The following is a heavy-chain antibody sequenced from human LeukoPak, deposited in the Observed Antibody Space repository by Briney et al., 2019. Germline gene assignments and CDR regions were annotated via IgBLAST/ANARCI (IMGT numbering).Heavy chain of an antibody. V-gene: IGHV4-59*01. D-gene: IGHD3-16*01. CDR2: IYYSGSI. CDR3: AREVGRGEGAFDI. CDR1: GGSISSYY. J-gene: IGHJ3*02. Sequence: SETLSLTCTVSGGSISSYYWSWIRQPPGKGLEWIGYIYYSGSINYNPSLKSRVTISVDTSKNQFSLKLSSVTAADTAVYYCAREVGRGEGAFDIWGQGTMVTVSS.